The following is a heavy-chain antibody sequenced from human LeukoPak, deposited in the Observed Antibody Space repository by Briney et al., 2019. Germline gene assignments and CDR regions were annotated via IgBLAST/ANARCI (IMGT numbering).Heavy chain of an antibody. CDR1: GFTFSSYA. V-gene: IGHV3-23*01. CDR3: AKDRVEWVPYYFDY. CDR2: ISGSGGTT. J-gene: IGHJ4*02. Sequence: PGGSLRLSCAASGFTFSSYAMTWVRQAPGKGLEWVSGISGSGGTTYYADSVKGRFTISRDNSNNTLYVQMNRLRAEDTAVYYCAKDRVEWVPYYFDYWGQGTLVTVSS. D-gene: IGHD2-8*01.